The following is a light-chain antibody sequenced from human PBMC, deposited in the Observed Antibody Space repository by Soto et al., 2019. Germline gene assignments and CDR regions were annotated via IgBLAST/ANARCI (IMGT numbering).Light chain of an antibody. CDR3: QQYGSSPTWT. V-gene: IGKV3-20*01. J-gene: IGKJ1*01. Sequence: ESVLTQSPGALPLSPGERATLSCRPRQSVSSNYLAWYQQKPGQAPRLLIYGASTRATGIPDRFSGSGSGTDFTLTISRLEPEDSAVYYCQQYGSSPTWTFGQGTKVDIK. CDR2: GAS. CDR1: QSVSSNY.